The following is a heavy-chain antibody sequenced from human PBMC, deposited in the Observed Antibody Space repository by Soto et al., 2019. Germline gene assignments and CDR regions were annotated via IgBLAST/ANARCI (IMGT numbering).Heavy chain of an antibody. Sequence: GGSLRLSCAASGFTFSSYGMHWVRQAPGKGLEWVAVIWYDGTNKKYADSVKGRFTISRDNSKSTLYLQMNTLRAEDTGVYYCARTDCDSSTCPSDLVGATTMDYWGQGTPVTVSS. CDR2: IWYDGTNK. CDR1: GFTFSSYG. J-gene: IGHJ4*02. CDR3: ARTDCDSSTCPSDLVGATTMDY. D-gene: IGHD1-26*01. V-gene: IGHV3-33*08.